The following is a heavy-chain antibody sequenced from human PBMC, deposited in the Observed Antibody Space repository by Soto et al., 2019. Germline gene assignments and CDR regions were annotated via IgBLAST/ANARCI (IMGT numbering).Heavy chain of an antibody. D-gene: IGHD3-3*01. V-gene: IGHV1-69*13. J-gene: IGHJ6*02. CDR3: ARDLPFWSGYLTNYYYYGMDV. CDR1: GGTFSSYA. Sequence: GASVKVSCKASGGTFSSYAISWVRQAPGQGLEWMGGIIPIFGTANYAQKFQGRVTITADESTSTAYMELSSLRSEDTAVYYCARDLPFWSGYLTNYYYYGMDVWGQGTTVTVSS. CDR2: IIPIFGTA.